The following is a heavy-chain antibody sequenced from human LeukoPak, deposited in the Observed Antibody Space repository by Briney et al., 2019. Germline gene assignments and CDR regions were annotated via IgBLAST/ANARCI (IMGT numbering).Heavy chain of an antibody. CDR3: ARSADPMVVYAINYYYYMDV. V-gene: IGHV4-59*01. Sequence: SETLSLTCTVSGGSISSYYWGWIRQPPGKGLEWIGYIYYSGSTNYNPSLKSRVTISVDTSKNQFSLKLSSVTAADTAVYYCARSADPMVVYAINYYYYMDVWGKGTTVTVSS. CDR2: IYYSGST. CDR1: GGSISSYY. J-gene: IGHJ6*03. D-gene: IGHD2-8*02.